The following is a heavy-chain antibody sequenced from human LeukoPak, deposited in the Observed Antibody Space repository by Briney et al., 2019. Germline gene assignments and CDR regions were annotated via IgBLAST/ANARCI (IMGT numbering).Heavy chain of an antibody. Sequence: ASAKVSCKASGYDFSRYDINWVRLAPGQGLEWMGWMNPNNGDTDYAQNFQGRVTMTRDTSMSTAYMELSSLRSEDTALYYCARGRVRYDDYSSGWFVFFEFWGQGSLVTVSS. J-gene: IGHJ4*02. CDR2: MNPNNGDT. CDR3: ARGRVRYDDYSSGWFVFFEF. CDR1: GYDFSRYD. D-gene: IGHD6-19*01. V-gene: IGHV1-8*01.